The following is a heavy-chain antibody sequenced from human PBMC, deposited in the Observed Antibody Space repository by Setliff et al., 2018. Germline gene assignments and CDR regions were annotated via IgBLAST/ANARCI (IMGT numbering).Heavy chain of an antibody. CDR2: VHPDGST. V-gene: IGHV4-61*09. CDR1: GGSLSADYY. D-gene: IGHD2-15*01. CDR3: ARKDGDM. J-gene: IGHJ3*02. Sequence: PSETLSLTCTVSGGSLSADYYWSWIRQPAGKGLEWIGHVHPDGSTNYNPSLYSRLIISVDTSKNQFSLKLTSVTAADTAVYYCARKDGDMWGQGTMVTVSS.